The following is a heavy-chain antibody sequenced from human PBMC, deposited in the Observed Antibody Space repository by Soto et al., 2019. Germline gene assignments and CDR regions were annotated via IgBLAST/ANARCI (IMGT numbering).Heavy chain of an antibody. CDR2: IIPVFHRP. Sequence: QMQLVQSGTEVKKPGSSVRVSCKASGGTFSGNAITWVRQAPGQGLEWMGGIIPVFHRPKYAQKFRDRLTIAAGASTTQPYMELRSLRPEDTVLYYCARDESSGGYWGPLDYWGQGTLVAVSS. D-gene: IGHD1-26*01. J-gene: IGHJ4*02. CDR1: GGTFSGNA. V-gene: IGHV1-69*01. CDR3: ARDESSGGYWGPLDY.